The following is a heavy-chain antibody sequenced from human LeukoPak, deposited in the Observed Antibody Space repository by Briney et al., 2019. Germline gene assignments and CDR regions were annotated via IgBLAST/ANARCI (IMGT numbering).Heavy chain of an antibody. J-gene: IGHJ4*02. D-gene: IGHD4-11*01. CDR3: ARLGRGYATVTRYYFDY. Sequence: SETLSLTCTVSGGSISSSSYYWGWIRQPPGKGLEWIGSIYYSGSTYYNPSLKSRVTISVDTSKNQFSLKLSSVTAADTAVYYCARLGRGYATVTRYYFDYWGQGTLVTVSS. CDR1: GGSISSSSYY. V-gene: IGHV4-39*01. CDR2: IYYSGST.